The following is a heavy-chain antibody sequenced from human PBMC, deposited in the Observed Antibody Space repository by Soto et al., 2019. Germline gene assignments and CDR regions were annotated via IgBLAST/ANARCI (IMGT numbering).Heavy chain of an antibody. CDR1: GFTFGDYA. D-gene: IGHD1-1*01. V-gene: IGHV3-49*03. CDR2: IRSKAYGGTT. CDR3: TRDTTGTALRLDD. J-gene: IGHJ4*02. Sequence: GGSLRLSCTASGFTFGDYAMSWFRQAPGKGLEWVGFIRSKAYGGTTEYAASVKGRFTISRDDSKSIAYLQMNSLKTEDTAVYYCTRDTTGTALRLDDWGQGTRVTVAS.